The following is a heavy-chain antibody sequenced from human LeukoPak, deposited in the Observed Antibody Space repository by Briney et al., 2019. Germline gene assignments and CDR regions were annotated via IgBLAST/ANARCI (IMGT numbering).Heavy chain of an antibody. D-gene: IGHD3-10*01. J-gene: IGHJ4*02. V-gene: IGHV4-34*01. CDR2: INHSGST. CDR3: ARVPPYGSGRGYFDY. CDR1: GGPSSGYY. Sequence: PSETLSLTCAVYGGPSSGYYWSWIRQPPGKGLEWIGEINHSGSTNYNPSLKSRVTISVDTSKNQFSLKLSSVTAADTAVYYCARVPPYGSGRGYFDYWGQGTLVTVSS.